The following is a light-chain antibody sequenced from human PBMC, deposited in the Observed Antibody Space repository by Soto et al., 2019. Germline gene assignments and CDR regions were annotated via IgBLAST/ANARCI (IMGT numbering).Light chain of an antibody. CDR3: CSFAGSSTYV. CDR2: EGS. Sequence: SVLTQPASVSGSPGRSIAISCTGTSSDVGSYNLVSWYQHHPGKAPKLMIYEGSKRPSGVSNRFSGSKSGNTASLTISGLQAEDEADYFCCSFAGSSTYVFGAGTKVTVL. J-gene: IGLJ1*01. V-gene: IGLV2-23*01. CDR1: SSDVGSYNL.